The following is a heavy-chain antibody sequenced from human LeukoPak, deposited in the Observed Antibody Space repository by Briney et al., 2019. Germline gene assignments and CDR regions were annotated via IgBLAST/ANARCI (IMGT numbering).Heavy chain of an antibody. Sequence: SETLSLTCTVSGGSISTSSYHWGWFRQPPGKALECIGTIYYSGKTYYNPSLKSRVTISVDTSKNQFSLKLSSVTAADTAVYYCAREGSGGSCHFGPWGQGTLVTVSS. CDR1: GGSISTSSYH. V-gene: IGHV4-39*07. CDR3: AREGSGGSCHFGP. D-gene: IGHD2-15*01. CDR2: IYYSGKT. J-gene: IGHJ5*02.